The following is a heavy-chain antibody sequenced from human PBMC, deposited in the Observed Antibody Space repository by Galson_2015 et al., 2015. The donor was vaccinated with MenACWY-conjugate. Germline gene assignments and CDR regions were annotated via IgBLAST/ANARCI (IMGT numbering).Heavy chain of an antibody. CDR3: ARGKGSGSFPYYFDY. CDR2: ISGGSSYI. D-gene: IGHD3-22*01. V-gene: IGHV3-21*01. CDR1: GFKFSLYS. Sequence: SLRLSCAAAGFKFSLYSMNWVRQAPGKGLEWVSSISGGSSYIYYADSVKGRFTLSRDNANNSLHLQLNSLRVEDTALYYCARGKGSGSFPYYFDYWGQGVMVAVSS. J-gene: IGHJ4*02.